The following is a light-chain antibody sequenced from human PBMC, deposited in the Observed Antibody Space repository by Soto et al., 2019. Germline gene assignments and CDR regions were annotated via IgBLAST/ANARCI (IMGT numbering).Light chain of an antibody. CDR3: QQLNSYPQT. Sequence: MLSTQSPSSMSASVGDRVTITCRASQGMSSYLTWYQQKPGKAPKLLIYAASTLQSGVPSRFSGSGSGTDFTLTISSLQPEDFATYYCQQLNSYPQTFGQGTKVDIK. CDR1: QGMSSY. V-gene: IGKV1-9*01. CDR2: AAS. J-gene: IGKJ1*01.